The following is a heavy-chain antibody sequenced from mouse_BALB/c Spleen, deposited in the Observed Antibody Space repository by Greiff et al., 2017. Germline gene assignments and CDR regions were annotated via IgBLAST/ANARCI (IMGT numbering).Heavy chain of an antibody. V-gene: IGHV5-6-4*01. D-gene: IGHD4-1*01. CDR3: TREELGFDY. J-gene: IGHJ2*01. CDR1: GFTFSSYT. CDR2: ISSGGSYT. Sequence: EVKVEESGGGLVKPGGSLKLSCAASGFTFSSYTMSWVRQTPEKRLEWVATISSGGSYTYYPDSVKGRFTISRDNAKNTLYLQMSSLKSEDTAMYYCTREELGFDYWGQGTTLTVSS.